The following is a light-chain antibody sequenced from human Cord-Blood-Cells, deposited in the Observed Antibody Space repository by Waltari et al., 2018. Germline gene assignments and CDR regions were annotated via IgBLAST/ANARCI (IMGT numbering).Light chain of an antibody. J-gene: IGKJ1*01. Sequence: EIVMTQSPATLSVSPGDRATLSYRASQSVSSNLAWYQQKPGQAPRLLIYGASTRATGIPAGFRGSGSGTEFTLTLSSLQSEDFAVYYCQQYNNWPRTFGQGTKVEIK. CDR1: QSVSSN. CDR2: GAS. V-gene: IGKV3-15*01. CDR3: QQYNNWPRT.